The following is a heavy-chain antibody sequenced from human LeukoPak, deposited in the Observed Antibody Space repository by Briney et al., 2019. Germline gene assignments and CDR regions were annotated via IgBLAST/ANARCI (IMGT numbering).Heavy chain of an antibody. D-gene: IGHD6-13*01. V-gene: IGHV6-1*01. Sequence: SQTLSLTCAISGDSVSSNSVARSWIRQSPSRGLEWLGRTYYRSEWYNDYALSVKSRITINSDTSKNQFSPQLNSVTPEDTALYYCARVGGYYFDYWGQGTLVTVSS. J-gene: IGHJ4*02. CDR3: ARVGGYYFDY. CDR1: GDSVSSNSVA. CDR2: TYYRSEWYN.